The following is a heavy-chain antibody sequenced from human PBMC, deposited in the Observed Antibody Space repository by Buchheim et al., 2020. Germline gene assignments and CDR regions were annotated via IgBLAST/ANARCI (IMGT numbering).Heavy chain of an antibody. CDR2: ISYDGSNK. Sequence: VQLVESGGGVVQPGRSLRLSCAASGFTFSSYGMHWVRQAPGKGLEWVAVISYDGSNKYYADSVKGRFTISRDNSKNTLYLQMNSLRAEDTAVYYCAKDRREDAGDFDYWGQGTL. V-gene: IGHV3-30*18. J-gene: IGHJ4*02. D-gene: IGHD2-15*01. CDR1: GFTFSSYG. CDR3: AKDRREDAGDFDY.